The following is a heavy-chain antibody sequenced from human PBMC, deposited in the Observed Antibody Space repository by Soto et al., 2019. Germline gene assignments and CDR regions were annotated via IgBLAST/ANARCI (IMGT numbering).Heavy chain of an antibody. Sequence: EVQLVESGGGLVKPGGSLRLSCAASGFTFSSYSMNWVRQAPGKGLEWVSSISSSSSYIYYADSVKGRFTISRDNAKNLLYLLMNSLRAEDTAVYYCAREVSNYSGYDFDYWGQGTLVTVSS. CDR2: ISSSSSYI. CDR1: GFTFSSYS. J-gene: IGHJ4*02. D-gene: IGHD5-12*01. V-gene: IGHV3-21*01. CDR3: AREVSNYSGYDFDY.